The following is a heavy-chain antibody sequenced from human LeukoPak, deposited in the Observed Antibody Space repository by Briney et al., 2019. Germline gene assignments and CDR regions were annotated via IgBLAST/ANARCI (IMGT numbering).Heavy chain of an antibody. CDR1: GFTFSSYA. CDR2: ISYDGSNK. CDR3: ARDAKCSGGSCYFPWYSYGMDV. Sequence: GGSLRLSCAASGFTFSSYATHWVRQAPGKGLEWVAVISYDGSNKYYADSVKGRFTISRDNAKNSLYLQMNSLRDEDTAVYYCARDAKCSGGSCYFPWYSYGMDVWGQGTTVTVSS. V-gene: IGHV3-30-3*01. D-gene: IGHD2-15*01. J-gene: IGHJ6*02.